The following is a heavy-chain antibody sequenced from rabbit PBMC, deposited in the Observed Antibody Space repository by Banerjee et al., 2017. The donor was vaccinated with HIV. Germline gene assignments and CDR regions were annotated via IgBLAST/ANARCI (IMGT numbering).Heavy chain of an antibody. V-gene: IGHV1S47*01. CDR3: ARGSGDAGYGYPNL. J-gene: IGHJ4*01. Sequence: QEQLVESGGGLVQLEGSLTLTCTASGFSFSSSYWICWVRQAPGKGLEWIGYMYFASGTTDYASWVNGRFTISRSTSLNTVTLKMTSLTAADTATYFCARGSGDAGYGYPNLWGQGTLVTVS. CDR1: GFSFSSSYW. CDR2: MYFASGTT. D-gene: IGHD6-1*01.